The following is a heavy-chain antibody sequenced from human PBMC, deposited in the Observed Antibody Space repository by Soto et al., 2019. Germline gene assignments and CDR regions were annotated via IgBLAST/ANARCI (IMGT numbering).Heavy chain of an antibody. Sequence: SETLSLTCTVSGGSISSGGYYWIWIRHHPGKGLEWIGYIYYSGSNYYNPSLKSRVTISVDTSKNQFPLKLSSVTAADTAVYYCARDSGSIAAPSGYYYYGMDVWGQGTTVTVSS. CDR1: GGSISSGGYY. CDR3: ARDSGSIAAPSGYYYYGMDV. V-gene: IGHV4-31*03. D-gene: IGHD6-6*01. J-gene: IGHJ6*02. CDR2: IYYSGSN.